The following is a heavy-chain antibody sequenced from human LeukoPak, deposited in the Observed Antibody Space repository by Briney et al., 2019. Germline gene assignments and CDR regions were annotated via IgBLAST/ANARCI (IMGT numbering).Heavy chain of an antibody. CDR3: ARDLSSEDY. J-gene: IGHJ4*02. CDR1: GYSISSGYY. Sequence: PETLSLTCTVSGYSISSGYYWGWIRQPPGKGLEWIGSIYHSGSTYYNPSLKSRVTISVDTSKNPFSLKLSSVTAADTAVYYCARDLSSEDYWGQGTLVTVSS. CDR2: IYHSGST. V-gene: IGHV4-38-2*02. D-gene: IGHD3-22*01.